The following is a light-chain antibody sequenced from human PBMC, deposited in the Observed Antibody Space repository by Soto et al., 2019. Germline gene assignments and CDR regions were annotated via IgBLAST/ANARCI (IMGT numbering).Light chain of an antibody. V-gene: IGKV1-27*01. J-gene: IGKJ3*01. CDR3: QKYNNVPFT. Sequence: DTQMTQSPYSLSASVGDRVTITCRASEAISIYLAWYQQNPGKVPNLLMYGASTLQSGVPYRFSGSGSGTDLSLTISRQQPEDVATYYCQKYNNVPFTFGLGTKVEIK. CDR2: GAS. CDR1: EAISIY.